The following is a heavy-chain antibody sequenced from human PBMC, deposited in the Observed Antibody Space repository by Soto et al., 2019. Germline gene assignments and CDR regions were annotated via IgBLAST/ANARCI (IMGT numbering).Heavy chain of an antibody. V-gene: IGHV3-9*01. CDR3: AKVTSIAAAWFIYFDY. CDR1: GFTFDDYA. J-gene: IGHJ4*02. CDR2: ISWNSGSI. D-gene: IGHD6-13*01. Sequence: EVQLVECGGRLVQPGRSLRLSCAASGFTFDDYAMHWVRQAPGKGMEWVSGISWNSGSIGYADSVKGRFTISRDNAKNSLYMQMNSLRAENTALYYCAKVTSIAAAWFIYFDYWGQGTLVIVSS.